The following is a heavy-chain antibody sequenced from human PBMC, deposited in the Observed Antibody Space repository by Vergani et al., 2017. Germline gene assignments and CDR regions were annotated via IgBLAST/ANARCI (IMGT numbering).Heavy chain of an antibody. CDR3: ARLQTPMMGGDFDY. CDR2: NRNKANSYTT. CDR1: GFTFSDHY. Sequence: EVQLVESGGGLVKPGGSLRLSCAASGFTFSDHYMDWVRQAPGKGLEWVGRNRNKANSYTTEYAASVKGRFTMSRDDSKNSLYLQMSSLKASDSAMYYCARLQTPMMGGDFDYWGQGALVTVSS. D-gene: IGHD3-22*01. V-gene: IGHV3-72*01. J-gene: IGHJ4*02.